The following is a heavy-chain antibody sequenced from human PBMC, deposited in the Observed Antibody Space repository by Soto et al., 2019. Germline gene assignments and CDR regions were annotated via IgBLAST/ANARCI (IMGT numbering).Heavy chain of an antibody. CDR2: INPNDGST. D-gene: IGHD1-1*01. Sequence: ASVKVSCKASGYTFTSYYMHWVRQAPGQGLEWMGIINPNDGSTGYAQKFQGRVTMTRDTSTSTVYMELSSLRSEDTAVYYCASGTGTLDGFHYFGMDVWGQGTTVTVSS. CDR3: ASGTGTLDGFHYFGMDV. CDR1: GYTFTSYY. J-gene: IGHJ6*02. V-gene: IGHV1-46*01.